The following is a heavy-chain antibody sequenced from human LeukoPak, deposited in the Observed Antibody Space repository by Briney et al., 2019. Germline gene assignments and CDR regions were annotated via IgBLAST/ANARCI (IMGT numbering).Heavy chain of an antibody. CDR1: GLTFSSYA. V-gene: IGHV3-23*01. J-gene: IGHJ4*02. Sequence: PGGSLRLSCAASGLTFSSYAMSWVRQAPGKGLEWVSAISGSGGSTYYADSVKGRVTISRDNSKNTLYLQMNSLRAEDTAVYYCAKGRKIYDSSGYYYDYWGQGTLVTVSS. CDR2: ISGSGGST. CDR3: AKGRKIYDSSGYYYDY. D-gene: IGHD3-22*01.